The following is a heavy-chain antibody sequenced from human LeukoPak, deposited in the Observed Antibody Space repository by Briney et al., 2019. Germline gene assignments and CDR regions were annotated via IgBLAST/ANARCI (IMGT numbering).Heavy chain of an antibody. V-gene: IGHV3-33*01. J-gene: IGHJ4*02. CDR3: ARNSGGRRYYFTE. D-gene: IGHD3-10*01. Sequence: GRSLRLSYAASGFIFSNSGMHWVRQAPGKGLEWVTVIYTDGSTKYYADSVRGRFTISRDNSQNTLYLQMNSLRAEDTAVYYCARNSGGRRYYFTEWGQGTLVTVSS. CDR1: GFIFSNSG. CDR2: IYTDGSTK.